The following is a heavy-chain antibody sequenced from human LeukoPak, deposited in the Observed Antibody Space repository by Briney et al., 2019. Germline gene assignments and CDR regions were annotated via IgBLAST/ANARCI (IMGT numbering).Heavy chain of an antibody. J-gene: IGHJ4*02. V-gene: IGHV3-7*01. Sequence: GGSLRLSCAASGFTFSSYAMSWVRQAPGKGLEWVANIKQDGSEKNYVPSVKGRFTISRDNAKNSLYLQMNSLTAEDTAVYYCARVGPAVAGQNLDYWGQGTLVTVSS. CDR2: IKQDGSEK. CDR1: GFTFSSYA. D-gene: IGHD6-19*01. CDR3: ARVGPAVAGQNLDY.